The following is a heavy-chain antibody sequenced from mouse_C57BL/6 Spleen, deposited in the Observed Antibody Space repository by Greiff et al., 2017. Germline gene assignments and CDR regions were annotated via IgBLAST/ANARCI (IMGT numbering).Heavy chain of an antibody. V-gene: IGHV1-54*01. CDR3: ARGGSSYFDY. CDR1: GYAFTNYL. J-gene: IGHJ2*01. D-gene: IGHD1-1*01. CDR2: INPGSGGT. Sequence: VHLVESGAELVRPGTSVKVSCKASGYAFTNYLIEWVKQRPGQGLEWIGVINPGSGGTNYNEKFKGKATLTADKSSSTAYMQLSSLTSEDSAVYFCARGGSSYFDYWGQGTTLTVSS.